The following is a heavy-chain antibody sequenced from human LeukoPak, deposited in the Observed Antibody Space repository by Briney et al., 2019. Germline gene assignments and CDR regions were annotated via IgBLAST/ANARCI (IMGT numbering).Heavy chain of an antibody. D-gene: IGHD4-17*01. CDR3: AMGTTVTTSGYFDY. V-gene: IGHV4-59*01. CDR2: IYYSGST. CDR1: GGSISSYY. Sequence: SETLSLTCTLSGGSISSYYWSWIRQPPGKGLEWIGYIYYSGSTNYNPSLKSRVTISVDTSKNQFSLKLSSVTAADTAVYYCAMGTTVTTSGYFDYWGQGTLVTVSS. J-gene: IGHJ4*02.